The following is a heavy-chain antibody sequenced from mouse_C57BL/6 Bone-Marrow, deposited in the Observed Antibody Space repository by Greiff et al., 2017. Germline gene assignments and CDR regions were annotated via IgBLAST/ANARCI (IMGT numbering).Heavy chain of an antibody. D-gene: IGHD1-1*01. V-gene: IGHV1-15*01. J-gene: IGHJ2*01. CDR2: IDPETGGT. CDR3: NSFITTVVATRDYFDY. CDR1: GYTFTDYE. Sequence: QVQLQQSGAELVRPGASVTLSCKASGYTFTDYEMHWVKQTPVHGLEWIGAIDPETGGTAYNQKFKGKAILTADKSSSTAYMELRSLTSEDSAVYYCNSFITTVVATRDYFDYWGQGTTLTVSS.